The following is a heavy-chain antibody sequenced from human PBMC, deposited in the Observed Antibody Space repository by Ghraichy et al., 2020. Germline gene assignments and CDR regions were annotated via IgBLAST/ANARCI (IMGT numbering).Heavy chain of an antibody. V-gene: IGHV3-7*01. CDR3: ARGWGRFDY. J-gene: IGHJ4*02. Sequence: GGSLRLSCAASGFAYSSYWMNWVRQAPGKALEWVAYIKYDGSAEYYVDSVKGRFAISRDNTKNSLFLQMNSLRAEDTAVYYCARGWGRFDYWGQGTLVTVSS. CDR2: IKYDGSAE. CDR1: GFAYSSYW. D-gene: IGHD2-21*02.